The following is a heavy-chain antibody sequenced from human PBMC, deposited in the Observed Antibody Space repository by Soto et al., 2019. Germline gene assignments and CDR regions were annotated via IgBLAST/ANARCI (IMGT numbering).Heavy chain of an antibody. J-gene: IGHJ6*03. CDR3: AKQGGSGFGPKEYYMDV. CDR2: ISGSGGST. CDR1: GFTFSSYA. V-gene: IGHV3-23*01. D-gene: IGHD3-10*01. Sequence: EVQLLESGGGLVQPGGSLRLSCAASGFTFSSYAMSWVRQAPGKGLEWVSAISGSGGSTYYADSVKGRFTISRDNSKNPLYLQMNSLRAEDTAVYYCAKQGGSGFGPKEYYMDVWGKGTTVTVSS.